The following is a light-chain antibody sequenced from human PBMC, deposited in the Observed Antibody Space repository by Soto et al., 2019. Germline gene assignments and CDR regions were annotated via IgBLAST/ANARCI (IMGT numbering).Light chain of an antibody. V-gene: IGKV3-20*01. Sequence: EIVLTQSPGTLSLSPGERATLSCRASQSVSSTYLAWYQHKPGQAPRLLIYAASSMATGIPDRFSGSGSGTEFTLTITSLEHEDFAFYYCQQSCNASVTFGQGTKVA. CDR2: AAS. J-gene: IGKJ1*01. CDR1: QSVSSTY. CDR3: QQSCNASVT.